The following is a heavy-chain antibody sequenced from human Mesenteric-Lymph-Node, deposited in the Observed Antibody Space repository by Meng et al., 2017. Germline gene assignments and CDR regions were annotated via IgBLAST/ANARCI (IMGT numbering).Heavy chain of an antibody. D-gene: IGHD4-17*01. V-gene: IGHV3-30-3*01. CDR2: IWYDETNE. CDR3: ASESGDNIKTFDY. Sequence: GESLKISCVASGFSFSDYIMHWFRQAPGKGPEWVAFIWYDETNEGHAGSVKGRFTISRDNSKNTLYLQMNNLRPEDTALYYCASESGDNIKTFDYWGQGTLVTVSS. J-gene: IGHJ4*02. CDR1: GFSFSDYI.